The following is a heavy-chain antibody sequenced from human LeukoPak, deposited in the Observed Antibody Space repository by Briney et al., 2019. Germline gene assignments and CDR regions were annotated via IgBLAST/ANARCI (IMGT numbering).Heavy chain of an antibody. J-gene: IGHJ4*02. D-gene: IGHD3-22*01. CDR1: GFTFRSYW. V-gene: IGHV3-74*01. CDR2: INSGGRIT. CDR3: AIDRGYYDSSGYYSGDY. Sequence: PGGSLRLSCAASGFTFRSYWMHWVRHAPGKGRVWVSRINSGGRITIYADSVKGRFTISRENAKNTLYLQRKSQRAEDTGVYYCAIDRGYYDSSGYYSGDYWGQGTLLTVSS.